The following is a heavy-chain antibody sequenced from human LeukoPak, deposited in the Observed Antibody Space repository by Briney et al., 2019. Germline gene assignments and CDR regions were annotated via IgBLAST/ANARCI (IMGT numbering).Heavy chain of an antibody. CDR2: FDPEDGET. V-gene: IGHV1-24*01. D-gene: IGHD6-19*01. J-gene: IGHJ6*02. Sequence: GASVKVSCKVSGYTLTELSMHWVRQAPGKGLEWMGGFDPEDGETICAQKFQGRVTMTEDTSTDTAYMELSSLRSEDTAVYYCATDVAVAGYYGMDVWGQGTTVTVSS. CDR3: ATDVAVAGYYGMDV. CDR1: GYTLTELS.